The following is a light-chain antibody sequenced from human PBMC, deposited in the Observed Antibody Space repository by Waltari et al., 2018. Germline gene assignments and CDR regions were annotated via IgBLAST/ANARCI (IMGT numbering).Light chain of an antibody. J-gene: IGLJ3*02. V-gene: IGLV2-14*01. CDR3: SSYTGDNILL. Sequence: QSALPQPASVSGSPGQSITISCTGTSSDIGRYNTVSWYQHSPGKAPQIIIYEVKNRPSGVSTRFSGSTSGNTASLTISALQADDEAYFYCSSYTGDNILLFGGGTKVTVL. CDR2: EVK. CDR1: SSDIGRYNT.